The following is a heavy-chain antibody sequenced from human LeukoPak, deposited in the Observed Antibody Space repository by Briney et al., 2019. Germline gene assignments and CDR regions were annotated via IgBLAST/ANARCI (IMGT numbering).Heavy chain of an antibody. CDR3: ARDYYDSSGYHYYYMDV. D-gene: IGHD3-22*01. V-gene: IGHV3-7*01. CDR2: IKQDGSEK. J-gene: IGHJ6*03. Sequence: GGSLRLSCAASGFTFSSYWMSWVRQAPGKGREWVANIKQDGSEKYYVDSVKGRFTISRDNAKNSLYLQMNSLRAEDTAVYYCARDYYDSSGYHYYYMDVWGKGTTVTISS. CDR1: GFTFSSYW.